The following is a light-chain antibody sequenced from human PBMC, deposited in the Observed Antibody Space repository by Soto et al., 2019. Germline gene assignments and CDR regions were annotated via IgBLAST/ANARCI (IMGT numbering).Light chain of an antibody. J-gene: IGLJ1*01. CDR1: SSDVGGYNY. Sequence: QSALTQPASVSGSPGQSITISGTGTSSDVGGYNYVSWYQQHPGKAPKLMIYDVSNRPSGVSNRFSGSKSGNTASLTISGLQAEDEADYYCISYTSGSTLYVFGTGTKVTVL. V-gene: IGLV2-14*01. CDR3: ISYTSGSTLYV. CDR2: DVS.